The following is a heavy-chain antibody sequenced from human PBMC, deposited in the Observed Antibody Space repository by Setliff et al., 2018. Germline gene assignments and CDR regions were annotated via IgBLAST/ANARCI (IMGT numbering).Heavy chain of an antibody. Sequence: SETLSLTCAVSGYSINSPFTWGWIRQPPGKGLEWIGTIFDNGSTFYNPSLNSRVTLSIDTSKKEFSLRLSSVTAADTAVYYCASQRLARYFESWGQGILVTVSS. J-gene: IGHJ4*02. CDR1: GYSINSPFT. CDR2: IFDNGST. V-gene: IGHV4-38-2*01. CDR3: ASQRLARYFES. D-gene: IGHD2-21*01.